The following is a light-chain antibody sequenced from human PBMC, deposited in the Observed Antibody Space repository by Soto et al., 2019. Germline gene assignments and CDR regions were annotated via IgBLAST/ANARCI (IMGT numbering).Light chain of an antibody. CDR3: MQALHTPRS. CDR2: LGS. J-gene: IGKJ2*03. Sequence: DIVMTQSPLSLPVTPGEPASISCRSSQSLLHSNGYNYLDWYLQKPGQSPQLLIYLGSNRASGVPDRFSGSGSGTDFTRNISRVEAEDVGVYYCMQALHTPRSFGQGTKLEIK. CDR1: QSLLHSNGYNY. V-gene: IGKV2-28*01.